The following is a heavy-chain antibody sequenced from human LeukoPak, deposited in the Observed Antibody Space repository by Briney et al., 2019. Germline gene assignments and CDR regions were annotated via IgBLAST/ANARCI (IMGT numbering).Heavy chain of an antibody. CDR2: TYYRSQWYN. Sequence: SQTLSLTCAISGDSVSSSSATWSWIRQSPSSGPECLGRTYYRSQWYNDYAVSVRSRITINPDTSKNQFSLHLNSVTPEDTAVYYCARGWNYIDSWGQGTLVTVSS. CDR3: ARGWNYIDS. V-gene: IGHV6-1*01. CDR1: GDSVSSSSAT. J-gene: IGHJ4*02. D-gene: IGHD1-1*01.